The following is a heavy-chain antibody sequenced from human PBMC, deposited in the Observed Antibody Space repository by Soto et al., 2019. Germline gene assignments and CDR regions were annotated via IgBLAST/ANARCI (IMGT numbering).Heavy chain of an antibody. CDR2: IYYSGST. D-gene: IGHD5-12*01. CDR1: GGSISSYY. CDR3: ARELVATMSYYYGMDV. V-gene: IGHV4-59*12. J-gene: IGHJ6*02. Sequence: PSETLSLTCTVSGGSISSYYWSWIRQPPGKGLEWIGYIYYSGSTNYNPSLKSRVTISVDTSKNQFSLKLSSVTAADTAVYYCARELVATMSYYYGMDVWGQGTTVTVSS.